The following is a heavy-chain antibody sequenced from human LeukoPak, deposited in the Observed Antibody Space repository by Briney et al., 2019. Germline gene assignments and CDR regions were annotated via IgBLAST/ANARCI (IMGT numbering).Heavy chain of an antibody. V-gene: IGHV3-33*08. CDR1: GFTFSSYG. CDR3: ARGEHFDY. CDR2: IWHDGSNK. J-gene: IGHJ4*02. D-gene: IGHD1-26*01. Sequence: GRSLRLPCAASGFTFSSYGMHWVRPAPAKGLEWVAVIWHDGSNKYYVDSVKGRFTISRDNSKNTLYLQMNSLRAEDTSVYYCARGEHFDYWGQGTLVTVSS.